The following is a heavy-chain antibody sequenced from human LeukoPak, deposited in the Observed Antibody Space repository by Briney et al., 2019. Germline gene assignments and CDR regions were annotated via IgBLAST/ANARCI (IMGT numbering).Heavy chain of an antibody. CDR1: GGSFSGYY. CDR3: VSRPLAAGYWFDP. CDR2: INHSGST. Sequence: SETLSLACAVYGGSFSGYYWSWIRQSPGKGLEWIGEINHSGSTNYNPSLKSRVTISVDTSKNQFSLKLSSVTAADTAVYYCVSRPLAAGYWFDPWGQGTLVTVSS. V-gene: IGHV4-34*01. J-gene: IGHJ5*02. D-gene: IGHD6-13*01.